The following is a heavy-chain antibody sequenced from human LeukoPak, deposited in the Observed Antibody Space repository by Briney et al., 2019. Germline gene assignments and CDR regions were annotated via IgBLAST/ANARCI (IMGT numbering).Heavy chain of an antibody. D-gene: IGHD1-14*01. CDR1: GFTFSSVW. J-gene: IGHJ4*02. CDR2: IRKTADGGTA. CDR3: TTGGSTAGN. V-gene: IGHV3-15*01. Sequence: GGSLRLSCTASGFTFSSVWMSWVRQAPGKGLQWVGRIRKTADGGTADYAAPVQGRFSISRDDSKKTLYLQMNSLKTEDTAVYYCTTGGSTAGNWGQGTLVTVSS.